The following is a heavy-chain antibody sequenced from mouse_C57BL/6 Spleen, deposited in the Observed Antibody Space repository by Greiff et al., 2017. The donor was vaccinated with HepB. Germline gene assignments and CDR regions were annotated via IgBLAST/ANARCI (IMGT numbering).Heavy chain of an antibody. CDR3: ARRYYGSSWYFDV. V-gene: IGHV5-12*01. CDR2: ISNGGGST. Sequence: EVQGVESGGGLVQPGGSLKLSCAASGFTFSDYYMYWVRQTPEKRLEWVAYISNGGGSTYYPDTVKGRFTISRDNAKNTLYLQMSRLKSEDTAMYYCARRYYGSSWYFDVWGTGTTVTVSS. J-gene: IGHJ1*03. CDR1: GFTFSDYY. D-gene: IGHD1-1*01.